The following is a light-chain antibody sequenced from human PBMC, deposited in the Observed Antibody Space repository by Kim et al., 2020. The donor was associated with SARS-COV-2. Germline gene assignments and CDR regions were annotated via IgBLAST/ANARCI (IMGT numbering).Light chain of an antibody. Sequence: GKTVTSSCTRNSGSIASKYVQWYQQSPGSAPTTVIYEDNQRPSGVPDRLSGSIDSSSNPASLTISGLKTEDEADYYCQSYDSSKQVFGGGTQLTV. V-gene: IGLV6-57*03. CDR3: QSYDSSKQV. CDR1: SGSIASKY. CDR2: EDN. J-gene: IGLJ3*02.